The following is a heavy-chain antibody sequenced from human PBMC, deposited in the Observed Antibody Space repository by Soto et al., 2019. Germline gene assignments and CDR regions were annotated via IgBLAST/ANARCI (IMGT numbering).Heavy chain of an antibody. CDR2: ISYSGST. J-gene: IGHJ4*02. CDR1: GGSISSGNYY. CDR3: ATMGTPATGLYFFDY. V-gene: IGHV4-30-4*01. Sequence: QVQLQESGPGLVKPSQTLSLTCTVSGGSISSGNYYWSWFRQPPGKGRGGIGFISYSGSTYYSTSLKSRVTISVDTSKSQFSLNLSFVTAADTSVYYCATMGTPATGLYFFDYWGQGSLVTVSS. D-gene: IGHD2-15*01.